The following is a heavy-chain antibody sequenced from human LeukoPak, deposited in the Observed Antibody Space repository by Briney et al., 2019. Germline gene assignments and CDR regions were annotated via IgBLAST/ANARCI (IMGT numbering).Heavy chain of an antibody. J-gene: IGHJ3*02. Sequence: SETLSLTCTVSLGSISSGSYYWSWIRQPAGKGLEWTGRIYTSGSTNYNPSLKSRVTISVDTSKNQFSLKLSSVTAADTAVYYCAREGPGAFDIWGQGTMVTVSS. CDR1: LGSISSGSYY. CDR2: IYTSGST. V-gene: IGHV4-61*02. CDR3: AREGPGAFDI.